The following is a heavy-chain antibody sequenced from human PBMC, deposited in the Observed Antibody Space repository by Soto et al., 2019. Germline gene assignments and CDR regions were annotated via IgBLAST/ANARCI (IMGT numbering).Heavy chain of an antibody. J-gene: IGHJ3*02. V-gene: IGHV1-18*04. CDR3: ARDRVAGIWGDAVDI. CDR2: INPYNANT. D-gene: IGHD3-16*01. Sequence: QVQLVQSGTEVKKPGASVKVSCKTSGYTFTNHGINWVRQAPGQGLEWMGWINPYNANTNNAQKLKGRVTMTTDTSPTPASMDLRSPTSDYTAVYYCARDRVAGIWGDAVDIWGQGTVVTVSS. CDR1: GYTFTNHG.